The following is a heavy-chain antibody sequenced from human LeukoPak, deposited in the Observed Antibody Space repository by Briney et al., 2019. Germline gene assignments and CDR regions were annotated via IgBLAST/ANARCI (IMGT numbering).Heavy chain of an antibody. CDR2: ISYDGSNK. V-gene: IGHV3-30*04. Sequence: GGSLRLSCAASGFTFSSYAMSWVRQAPGKGLEWVAVISYDGSNKYYADSVKGRFTISRDNSKNTLYLQMNSLRAEDTAVYYCARSDLDYDSSAAFDYWGQGTLVTVSS. J-gene: IGHJ4*02. D-gene: IGHD3-22*01. CDR1: GFTFSSYA. CDR3: ARSDLDYDSSAAFDY.